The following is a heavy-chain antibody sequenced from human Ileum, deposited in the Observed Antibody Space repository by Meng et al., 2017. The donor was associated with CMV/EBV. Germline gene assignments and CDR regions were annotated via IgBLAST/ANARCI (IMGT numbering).Heavy chain of an antibody. CDR2: TKHKIASFTT. Sequence: GESLKISCAASGFTLSDHFMDWLRQAPGKGLEWIGRTKHKIASFTTEYAASVKDRFIISRDASTNSLNLQLNRLQTDDTAVYYCEAFLCGYPYWGQGTLVTVSS. CDR1: GFTLSDHF. V-gene: IGHV3-72*01. CDR3: EAFLCGYPY. D-gene: IGHD3-3*01. J-gene: IGHJ4*02.